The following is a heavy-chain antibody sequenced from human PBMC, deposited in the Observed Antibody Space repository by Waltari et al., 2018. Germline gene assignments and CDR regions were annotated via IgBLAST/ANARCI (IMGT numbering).Heavy chain of an antibody. J-gene: IGHJ4*02. CDR3: ASGAYCSSTSCLDY. CDR1: GGSISSGGYY. Sequence: QVQLQESGPGLVKPSQTLSLTCTVSGGSISSGGYYWSWIRPHPGKGLEWIGYIYYSVSTYYIPSLKSLVTISVDTSKNQFSLKLSSVTAADTAVYYCASGAYCSSTSCLDYWGQGTLVTVSS. CDR2: IYYSVST. D-gene: IGHD2-2*01. V-gene: IGHV4-31*01.